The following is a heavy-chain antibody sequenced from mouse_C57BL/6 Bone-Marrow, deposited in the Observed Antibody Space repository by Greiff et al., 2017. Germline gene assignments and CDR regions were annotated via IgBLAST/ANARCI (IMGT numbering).Heavy chain of an antibody. Sequence: QVQLQQSGAELVRPGTSVKMSCKASGYTFTNYWIGWAKQRPGHGLEWIGDIYPGGGYTTYNEKFKGKATLTADKSSSTAYMQFSSLTSEDSAIYYCARRPDGDWYFDVWGTGTTVTVSS. J-gene: IGHJ1*03. V-gene: IGHV1-63*01. CDR1: GYTFTNYW. CDR3: ARRPDGDWYFDV. CDR2: IYPGGGYT.